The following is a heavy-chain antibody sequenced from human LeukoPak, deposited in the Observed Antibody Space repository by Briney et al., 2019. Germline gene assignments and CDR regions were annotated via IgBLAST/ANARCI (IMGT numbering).Heavy chain of an antibody. CDR2: INWNGGST. CDR1: GFTFDDYG. D-gene: IGHD3-3*01. V-gene: IGHV3-20*04. J-gene: IGHJ6*03. CDR3: ARSRFHQGYYYYMDV. Sequence: GGSLRLSCAASGFTFDDYGMSWVRQAPGKGLEWVSGINWNGGSTGYADSVKGRFTISRDNAKNSLYLQMNSLRAEDTALYYCARSRFHQGYYYYMDVWGKGTTVTVSS.